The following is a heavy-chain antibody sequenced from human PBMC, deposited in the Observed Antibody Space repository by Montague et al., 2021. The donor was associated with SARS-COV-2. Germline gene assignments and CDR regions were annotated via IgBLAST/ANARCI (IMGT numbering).Heavy chain of an antibody. D-gene: IGHD6-19*01. CDR3: TRTTDDSALAANF. V-gene: IGHV4-39*01. Sequence: SETLSLTCSVSGDSISRSTNHWGWIRQPPGKGLEWIASIHYSGRTYHSSSLKSRVTMSVDTSKNQFSLKLSSVTAADTAVYYCTRTTDDSALAANFWGQGTLVTVSS. CDR1: GDSISRSTNH. J-gene: IGHJ4*02. CDR2: IHYSGRT.